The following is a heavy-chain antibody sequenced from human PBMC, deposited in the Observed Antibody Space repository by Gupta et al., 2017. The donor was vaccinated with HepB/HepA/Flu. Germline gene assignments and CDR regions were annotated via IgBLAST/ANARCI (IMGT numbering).Heavy chain of an antibody. CDR1: GFTFGDYA. Sequence: TASGFTFGDYAMTWVRQAPGKGLEWVGYIRGKAYGGTPEYAASVKGRFTISRDDAKSIAYLQMNSLRTEDTALYYCTSGSGRFECWGQGALVTVSS. D-gene: IGHD6-19*01. CDR2: IRGKAYGGTP. CDR3: TSGSGRFEC. J-gene: IGHJ4*02. V-gene: IGHV3-49*04.